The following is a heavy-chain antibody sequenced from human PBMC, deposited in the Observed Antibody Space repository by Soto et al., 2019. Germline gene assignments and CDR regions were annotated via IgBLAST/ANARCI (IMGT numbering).Heavy chain of an antibody. V-gene: IGHV3-48*02. CDR2: ISSSSSTI. D-gene: IGHD6-19*01. CDR1: GFTFSSYS. J-gene: IGHJ6*02. CDR3: ARVDSGWQHNLLNYYYGMDV. Sequence: GGSLRLSCAASGFTFSSYSMNWVRQAPGKGMERVSYISSSSSTIYYADTVKGRFTISRDNAKNSLYLQMNSLRDEDTAVYYCARVDSGWQHNLLNYYYGMDVWGQGTTVTVSS.